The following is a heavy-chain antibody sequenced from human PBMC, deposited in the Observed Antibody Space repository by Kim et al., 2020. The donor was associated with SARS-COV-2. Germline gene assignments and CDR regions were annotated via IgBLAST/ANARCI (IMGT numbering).Heavy chain of an antibody. Sequence: ASVKVSCKASGYTFTGYYMHWVRQAPGQGLEWMGWINPNSGGTNYAQKFQGWVTMTRDTSISTAYMELSRLRSDDTAVYYCARARDILTGYSPQYYFDYWGQGTLVTVSS. CDR1: GYTFTGYY. CDR2: INPNSGGT. D-gene: IGHD3-9*01. V-gene: IGHV1-2*04. J-gene: IGHJ4*02. CDR3: ARARDILTGYSPQYYFDY.